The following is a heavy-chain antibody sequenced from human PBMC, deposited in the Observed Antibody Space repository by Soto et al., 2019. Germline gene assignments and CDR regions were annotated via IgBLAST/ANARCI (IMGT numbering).Heavy chain of an antibody. CDR1: GYSFTSYW. J-gene: IGHJ6*02. CDR2: VYPGDSDT. CDR3: AGGGVRGVITRTRDYYGMDV. V-gene: IGHV5-51*01. Sequence: GESLKISCKGSGYSFTSYWIGWVRQMPGKGLEWMGIVYPGDSDTRYSPSFQGQVTISADKSISTAYLQWSSLKASDTAMYYCAGGGVRGVITRTRDYYGMDVWGQGTTVTVSS. D-gene: IGHD3-10*01.